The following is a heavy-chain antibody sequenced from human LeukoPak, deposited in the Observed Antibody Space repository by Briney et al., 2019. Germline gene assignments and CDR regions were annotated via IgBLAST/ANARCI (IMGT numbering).Heavy chain of an antibody. CDR3: AREYDSSGYYGAFDI. V-gene: IGHV1-18*01. Sequence: AAAVKVSCKASGYTFTSYGISWVRQAPGQGLEWMGWISAYNGNTNHAQKLQGRVTITRNTSISTAYMELSSLRSEDTAVYYCAREYDSSGYYGAFDIWGQGTMVTDSS. D-gene: IGHD3-22*01. J-gene: IGHJ3*02. CDR2: ISAYNGNT. CDR1: GYTFTSYG.